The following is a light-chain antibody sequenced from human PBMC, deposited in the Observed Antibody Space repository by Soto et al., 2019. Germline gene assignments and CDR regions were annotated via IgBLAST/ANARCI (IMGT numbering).Light chain of an antibody. V-gene: IGLV2-14*01. CDR1: SSDVGAFNY. Sequence: QSALTQPASVSGSPGQSITISCTGTSSDVGAFNYVSWYLQYPGKAPKLMIYEVGNRPSGVSNRFSGSKSGNTASLTISGLHAEDEADYYCCSYASGSIYVFGTGTKVTVL. J-gene: IGLJ1*01. CDR3: CSYASGSIYV. CDR2: EVG.